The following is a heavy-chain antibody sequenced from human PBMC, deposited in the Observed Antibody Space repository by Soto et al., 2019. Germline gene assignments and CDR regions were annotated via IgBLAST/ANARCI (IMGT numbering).Heavy chain of an antibody. CDR2: ISGFNGNT. CDR1: GYTFNFYG. J-gene: IGHJ4*02. Sequence: QVQLVQSGAEVKKPGASVKVSCKASGYTFNFYGITWVRQAPGQGLEWMGWISGFNGNTNYAADLKGRATMTTATSTSTAYMELRGLRSDDTAVYYCARIGVSSGHESPDFDSWGQGTLVTVSS. D-gene: IGHD3-16*01. CDR3: ARIGVSSGHESPDFDS. V-gene: IGHV1-18*01.